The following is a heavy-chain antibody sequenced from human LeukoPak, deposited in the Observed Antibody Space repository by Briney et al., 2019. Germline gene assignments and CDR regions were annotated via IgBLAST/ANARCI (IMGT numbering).Heavy chain of an antibody. Sequence: PSETLSLTCTVSGGSISSYYWSWIRQPPGKGLEWIGYICYSGSTNYNPSLKSRVTISVDTSKNQFSLKLSSVTAADTAVYYCARVDSSSSRGNYFDYWGQGTLVTVSS. D-gene: IGHD6-6*01. J-gene: IGHJ4*02. V-gene: IGHV4-59*01. CDR2: ICYSGST. CDR1: GGSISSYY. CDR3: ARVDSSSSRGNYFDY.